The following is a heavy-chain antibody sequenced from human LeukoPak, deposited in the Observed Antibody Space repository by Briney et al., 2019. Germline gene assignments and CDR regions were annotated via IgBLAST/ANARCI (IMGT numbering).Heavy chain of an antibody. CDR3: ARDRVAGTKLVWYFDL. Sequence: SEILSLTCTVSGGSISSYYWSWIRQPAGKGLEWIGRIYTSGSTNYNPSLKSRVTMSVDTSKNQFSLKLSSVTAADTAVYYCARDRVAGTKLVWYFDLWGRGTLVTVSS. CDR2: IYTSGST. V-gene: IGHV4-4*07. CDR1: GGSISSYY. J-gene: IGHJ2*01. D-gene: IGHD6-19*01.